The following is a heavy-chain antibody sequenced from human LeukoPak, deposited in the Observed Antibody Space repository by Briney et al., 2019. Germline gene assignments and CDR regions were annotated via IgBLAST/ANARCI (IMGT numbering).Heavy chain of an antibody. CDR2: IYYSGST. J-gene: IGHJ5*02. V-gene: IGHV4-30-4*01. CDR3: ARGAYGSGDNWFDP. CDR1: GGSISSGDYY. Sequence: SETLPLTCTVSGGSISSGDYYWSWIRQPPGKGLEWIGYIYYSGSTYYNPSLKSRVTISVDTSKNQFSLKLSSVTAADTAVYYCARGAYGSGDNWFDPWGQGTLVTVSS. D-gene: IGHD3-10*01.